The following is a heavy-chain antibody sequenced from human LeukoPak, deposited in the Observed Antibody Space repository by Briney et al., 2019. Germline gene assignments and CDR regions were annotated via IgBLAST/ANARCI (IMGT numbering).Heavy chain of an antibody. CDR1: GGSISSGGYY. CDR3: ARRPSGEAPGHFDL. CDR2: IYHSGST. V-gene: IGHV4-30-2*01. J-gene: IGHJ2*01. D-gene: IGHD3-10*01. Sequence: ASETLSLTCTASGGSISSGGYYWSWIRQPPGKGLEWIGYIYHSGSTYYNPSLKSRVTISVDRSKNQFSLKLSSVTAADTAVYYCARRPSGEAPGHFDLWGRGTLVTVSS.